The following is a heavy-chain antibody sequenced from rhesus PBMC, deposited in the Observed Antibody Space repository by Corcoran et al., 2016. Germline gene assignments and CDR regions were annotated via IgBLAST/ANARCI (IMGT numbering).Heavy chain of an antibody. D-gene: IGHD6-25*01. V-gene: IGHV4-169*02. CDR3: ARDWRQLESY. CDR1: GGSISRSY. J-gene: IGHJ4*01. Sequence: QLQLQESGPGLVKPSETLSVTCAVSGGSISRSYWSWIRQAPGKGLEWIGYIYGSASSTNYNPSLKIRVTLSVDTSKNQFSLKLSAVTAADTAVYYWARDWRQLESYWGQGVLVTVSS. CDR2: IYGSASST.